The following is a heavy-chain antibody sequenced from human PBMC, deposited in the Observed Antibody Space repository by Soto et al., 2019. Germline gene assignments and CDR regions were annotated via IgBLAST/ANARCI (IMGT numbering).Heavy chain of an antibody. CDR1: GFTFSGYA. CDR3: AREGQSNSSPFVY. D-gene: IGHD6-6*01. V-gene: IGHV3-30-3*01. J-gene: IGHJ4*02. Sequence: GGSLRLSCAASGFTFSGYAMHWVRQAPGKGLEWVAVISYDGTNKYYADSGKGRFTISRDYSKNTRYLQMNSLRAEDTAVYCCAREGQSNSSPFVYWGQGTLVTVAS. CDR2: ISYDGTNK.